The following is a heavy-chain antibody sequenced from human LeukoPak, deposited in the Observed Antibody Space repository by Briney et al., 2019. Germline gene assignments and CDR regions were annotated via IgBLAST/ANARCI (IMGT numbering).Heavy chain of an antibody. CDR1: GFTFSSYE. Sequence: GGSLRLSCAASGFTFSSYEMNWVRQAPGKGLEWVSSISSSSSYIYYADSVKGRFTISRDNAKNSLYLQMNSLRAEDTAVYYCARESRDAFDIWGQGTMVTVSS. CDR3: ARESRDAFDI. J-gene: IGHJ3*02. V-gene: IGHV3-21*01. CDR2: ISSSSSYI.